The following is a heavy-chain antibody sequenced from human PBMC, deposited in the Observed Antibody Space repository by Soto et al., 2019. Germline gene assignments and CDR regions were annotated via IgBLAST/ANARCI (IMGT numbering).Heavy chain of an antibody. CDR3: AVDRGSYTWGAIDY. CDR1: GFTFSSYG. V-gene: IGHV3-33*01. CDR2: IWYDGSNK. D-gene: IGHD1-26*01. Sequence: QVQLVESGGGVVQPGRSLRLSCAASGFTFSSYGMHWVRQAPGKGLEWVAVIWYDGSNKYYADSVKGRFTISRDNSKNTLYLQMNSLRAEDTAVYYCAVDRGSYTWGAIDYWGQGTLVTVSS. J-gene: IGHJ4*02.